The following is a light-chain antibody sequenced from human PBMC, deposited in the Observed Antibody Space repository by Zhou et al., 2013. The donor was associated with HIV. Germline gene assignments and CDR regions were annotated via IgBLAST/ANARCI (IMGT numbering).Light chain of an antibody. CDR2: KAA. J-gene: IGKJ1*01. CDR1: QDISNY. V-gene: IGKV1-5*03. CDR3: QQYDAYSRT. Sequence: DIQMTQSPSSLSASIGDRVTITCRAVQDISNYLAWYQQKPGKVPELLIYKAASLGRGVPSRFSGSGSGTEFTLTISSLQPEDFASYYCQQYDAYSRTFGPGTKVEIK.